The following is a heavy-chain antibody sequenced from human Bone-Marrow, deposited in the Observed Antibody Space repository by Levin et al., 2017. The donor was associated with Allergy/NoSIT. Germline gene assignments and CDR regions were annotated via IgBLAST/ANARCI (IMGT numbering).Heavy chain of an antibody. CDR3: AKGPIPINYYYGMDV. V-gene: IGHV4-30-2*01. J-gene: IGHJ6*02. CDR2: IYHSGPT. D-gene: IGHD2-2*01. Sequence: SETLSLTCTVSGGSINNGDYSWNWIRQPPGKGLEWIGYIYHSGPTFYNPSLKSRVTLSLDKSKNQFSLSLTSVTAADTAVYYCAKGPIPINYYYGMDVWGPGTTVAVSS. CDR1: GGSINNGDYS.